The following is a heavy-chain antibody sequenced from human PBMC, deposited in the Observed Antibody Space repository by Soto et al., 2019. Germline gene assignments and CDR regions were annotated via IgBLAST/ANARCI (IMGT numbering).Heavy chain of an antibody. V-gene: IGHV4-31*03. CDR2: TYYSGST. D-gene: IGHD4-4*01. J-gene: IGHJ5*02. Sequence: SETLSLTCTVSGGSISSGGYYWNWIRQHPGKGLEWIGYTYYSGSTYYNPSLKSRVTISVDTSKNQFSLKLSSVTAADTAVYYCARASGYSNSCFDPWGQGTLVTVSS. CDR1: GGSISSGGYY. CDR3: ARASGYSNSCFDP.